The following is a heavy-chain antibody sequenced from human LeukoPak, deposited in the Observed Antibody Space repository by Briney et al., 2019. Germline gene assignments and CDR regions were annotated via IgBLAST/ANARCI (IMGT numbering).Heavy chain of an antibody. Sequence: SETLSLTCDVYGGSFSGFYWNWIRQPPGKGLEWIGEIDHSGSTNYNPSLKSRVTISVDRANNQFSLKLSSVTAADTAVYYCAREDYDYVWGSYRGTDAKVPFDYWGQGTLVTVSS. V-gene: IGHV4-34*01. CDR3: AREDYDYVWGSYRGTDAKVPFDY. J-gene: IGHJ4*02. D-gene: IGHD3-16*02. CDR1: GGSFSGFY. CDR2: IDHSGST.